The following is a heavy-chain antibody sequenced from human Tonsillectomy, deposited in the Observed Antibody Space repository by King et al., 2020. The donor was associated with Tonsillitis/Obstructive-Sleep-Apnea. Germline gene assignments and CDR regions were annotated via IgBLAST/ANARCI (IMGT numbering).Heavy chain of an antibody. V-gene: IGHV4-34*01. CDR1: GGSFSGYF. D-gene: IGHD3-10*01. CDR2: INHSGST. Sequence: VQLQQWGAGLLKPSETVSLTCAVYGGSFSGYFWSWIRQPPGKGLEWIGEINHSGSTNYNPSLKSRVTISIDTSKNQFSLNLTSVTAADTAVYYCAREGERYSGSRGYPRDVWGKGTTVTVSS. J-gene: IGHJ6*04. CDR3: AREGERYSGSRGYPRDV.